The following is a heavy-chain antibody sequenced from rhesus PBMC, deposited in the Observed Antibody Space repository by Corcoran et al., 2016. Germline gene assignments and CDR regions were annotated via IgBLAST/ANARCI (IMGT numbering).Heavy chain of an antibody. J-gene: IGHJ4*01. Sequence: QLQLQESGQGLVKPSETLSLTCAVSGGSIRSNYWSWIRQPPGKGLEWIGRISGSWASTDHNPDRNSRFTISPYTAKNQFSLKVSSVTAAYTALYYGARGGGSYYYGVDCDYWGQGVLVTVSS. D-gene: IGHD3-16*01. CDR1: GGSIRSNY. CDR2: ISGSWAST. CDR3: ARGGGSYYYGVDCDY. V-gene: IGHV4-173*01.